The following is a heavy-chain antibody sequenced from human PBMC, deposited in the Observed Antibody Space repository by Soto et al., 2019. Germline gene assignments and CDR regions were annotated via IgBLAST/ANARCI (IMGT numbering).Heavy chain of an antibody. J-gene: IGHJ4*02. Sequence: GGSLRLSCAASGFTFSSYAMSWVRQAPGKGLEWVSAISGSGGSTYYADSVKGRFTISRDNSKNTLYLQMNSLRAEDTAVYYCAKETSCSSTSCYGPPYWGQGTLVTVSS. CDR1: GFTFSSYA. CDR2: ISGSGGST. D-gene: IGHD2-2*01. V-gene: IGHV3-23*01. CDR3: AKETSCSSTSCYGPPY.